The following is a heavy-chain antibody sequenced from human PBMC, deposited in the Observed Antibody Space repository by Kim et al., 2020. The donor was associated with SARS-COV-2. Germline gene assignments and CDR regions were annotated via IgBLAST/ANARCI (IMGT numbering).Heavy chain of an antibody. J-gene: IGHJ5*02. D-gene: IGHD5-12*01. V-gene: IGHV1-69*13. CDR3: ARGYSGYDSEYTLNWFDP. CDR2: IIPIFGTA. CDR1: GGTFSSYA. Sequence: SVKVSCKASGGTFSSYAISWVRQAPGQGLEWMGGIIPIFGTANYAQKFQGRVTITADESTSTAYMELSSLRSEDTAVYYCARGYSGYDSEYTLNWFDPWGQGTLVTVSS.